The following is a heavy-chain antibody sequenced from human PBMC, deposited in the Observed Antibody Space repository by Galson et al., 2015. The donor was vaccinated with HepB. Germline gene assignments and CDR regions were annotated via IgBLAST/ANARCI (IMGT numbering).Heavy chain of an antibody. V-gene: IGHV3-21*01. CDR2: SRPDRNSI. D-gene: IGHD7-27*01. CDR1: GVTCNCSN. CDR3: ARDPPLGAPFDY. Sequence: SLRPSGAAYGVTCNCSNLSWVRQAPGTGLEWVSSSRPDRNSIYSADSVRGRFTISRDNAKNSLYLQMNSLRVEDTAIYYCARDPPLGAPFDYWGQGTLVTVSS. J-gene: IGHJ4*02.